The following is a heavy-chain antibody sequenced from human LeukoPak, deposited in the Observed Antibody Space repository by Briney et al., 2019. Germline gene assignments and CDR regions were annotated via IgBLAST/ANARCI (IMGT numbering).Heavy chain of an antibody. Sequence: GGSQRLSCAASGFTFSNYEINWVRQAPGKGLEWVSYISRSGTTIFYADSVKGRFTISRDNAKNSLYLQMNSLRAEDTAVYYCAREMGYYDSSGYYYWGQGTLVTVSS. J-gene: IGHJ4*02. CDR1: GFTFSNYE. CDR3: AREMGYYDSSGYYY. CDR2: ISRSGTTI. D-gene: IGHD3-22*01. V-gene: IGHV3-48*03.